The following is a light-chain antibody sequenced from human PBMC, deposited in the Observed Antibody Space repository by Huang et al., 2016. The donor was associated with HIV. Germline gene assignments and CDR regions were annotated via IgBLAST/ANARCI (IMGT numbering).Light chain of an antibody. CDR1: ENIVYY. V-gene: IGKV1-39*01. J-gene: IGKJ4*01. CDR3: QQSRSLPRT. CDR2: AAS. Sequence: EIQLTQSPSSLSASVGDGITITCRASENIVYYLSWFRQRPGRAPEALIYAASRLHAGVPSKFSATGSGANFTLSIDGLGPEDFATYYCQQSRSLPRTYGGGTKVDI.